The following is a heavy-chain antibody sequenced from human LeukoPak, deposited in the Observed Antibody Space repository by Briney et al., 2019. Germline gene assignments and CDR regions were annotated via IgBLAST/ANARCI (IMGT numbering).Heavy chain of an antibody. J-gene: IGHJ6*02. CDR1: GFTFSSYA. CDR2: ISYDGSNK. Sequence: PGRSLRLSCAASGFTFSSYAMHWVRQAPGKGLEWVAVISYDGSNKYYADSVKGRFTISRDNSKNTLYLQMNSLRAEDTAVYYCARSKFDYYYYYGMDVWGQGTTVTVSS. CDR3: ARSKFDYYYYYGMDV. D-gene: IGHD3-16*01. V-gene: IGHV3-30-3*01.